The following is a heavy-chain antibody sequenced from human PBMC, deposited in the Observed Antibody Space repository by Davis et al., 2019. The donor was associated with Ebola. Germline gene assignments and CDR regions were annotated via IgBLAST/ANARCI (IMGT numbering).Heavy chain of an antibody. CDR2: IIPIFGTA. V-gene: IGHV1-69*06. D-gene: IGHD6-13*01. J-gene: IGHJ5*02. CDR1: GYTFSSYG. Sequence: SVKVSCKASGYTFSSYGISWVRQAPGQGLEWMGWIIPIFGTANYAQKFQGRVTITADKSTSTAYMELSSLRSEDTAVYYCARDRLGAAGIPLGWFDPWGQGTLVTVSS. CDR3: ARDRLGAAGIPLGWFDP.